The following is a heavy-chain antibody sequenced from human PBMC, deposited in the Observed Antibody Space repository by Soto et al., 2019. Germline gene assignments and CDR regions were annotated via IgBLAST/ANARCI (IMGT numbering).Heavy chain of an antibody. Sequence: SETLSLTCTVSGGSISSYYWSWIRQPPGKGLEWIGYIYYSGSTNYNPSLKSRVTISVDTSKNQFSLKLGSVTAADTAVYYCARGGCTNGVCYGDYYYYYYMDVWGKGTTVTVSS. CDR1: GGSISSYY. D-gene: IGHD2-8*01. CDR2: IYYSGST. J-gene: IGHJ6*03. CDR3: ARGGCTNGVCYGDYYYYYYMDV. V-gene: IGHV4-59*01.